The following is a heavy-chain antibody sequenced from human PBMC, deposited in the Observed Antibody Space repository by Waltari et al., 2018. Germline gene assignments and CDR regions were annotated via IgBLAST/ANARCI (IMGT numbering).Heavy chain of an antibody. D-gene: IGHD5-12*01. CDR1: GFTFDDYA. J-gene: IGHJ4*02. CDR2: ISWNSGSI. CDR3: AKLGSQAFDY. Sequence: EVQLVESGGGLVQPGRSLRLSCAASGFTFDDYAMQWVRQAPGRGLEWVSGISWNSGSIAYADSVKGRFTISRDNAKNSLYLQMNSLRVEDMAFYYCAKLGSQAFDYWGQGTLVTVSS. V-gene: IGHV3-9*03.